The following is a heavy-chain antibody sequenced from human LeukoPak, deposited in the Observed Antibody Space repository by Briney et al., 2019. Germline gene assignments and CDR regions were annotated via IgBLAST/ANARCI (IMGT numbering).Heavy chain of an antibody. V-gene: IGHV4-59*01. J-gene: IGHJ4*02. Sequence: SETLSLTCTVSGGSINRYYWSWIRQSTGKGLEWIAWIYYTGTTNYNPSLKSRVTISVDTSKNQFSLRLTSVTAADTAVYFCAREWGTGSSDYWGQGILVTVSS. CDR1: GGSINRYY. D-gene: IGHD1-1*01. CDR2: IYYTGTT. CDR3: AREWGTGSSDY.